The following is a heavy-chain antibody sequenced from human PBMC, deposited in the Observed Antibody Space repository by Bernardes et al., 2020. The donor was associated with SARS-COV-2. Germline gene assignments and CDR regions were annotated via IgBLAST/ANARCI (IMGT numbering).Heavy chain of an antibody. CDR3: AKVLRYCSSTSCYTRYYDILTGYTPLYYYGMDV. CDR2: ISGSGGST. D-gene: IGHD2-2*02. Sequence: GGSLRLSCAASGFTFSSYAMSWVRQAPGKGLEWVSAISGSGGSTYYADSVKGRFTISRDNSKNTLYLQMNSLRAEDTAVYYCAKVLRYCSSTSCYTRYYDILTGYTPLYYYGMDVWGQGTTVTVSS. V-gene: IGHV3-23*01. J-gene: IGHJ6*02. CDR1: GFTFSSYA.